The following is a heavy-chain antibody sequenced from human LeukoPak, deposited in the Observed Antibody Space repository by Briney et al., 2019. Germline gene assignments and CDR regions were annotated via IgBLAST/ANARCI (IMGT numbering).Heavy chain of an antibody. V-gene: IGHV1-8*01. CDR3: ARGRRTMVRGVKGDWFDP. D-gene: IGHD3-10*01. CDR2: MNPNSGNT. J-gene: IGHJ5*02. Sequence: EASVKVSCKASGYTFTSYDINWVRQATGQGLEWMGWMNPNSGNTGYAQKFQGRVTITRNTSISTAYMELSSLRSEDTAVYYCARGRRTMVRGVKGDWFDPWGQGTLVTVSS. CDR1: GYTFTSYD.